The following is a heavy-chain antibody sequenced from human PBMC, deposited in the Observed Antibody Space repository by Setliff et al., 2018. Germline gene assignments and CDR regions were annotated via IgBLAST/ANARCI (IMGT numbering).Heavy chain of an antibody. CDR1: SGSINSYY. V-gene: IGHV4-59*01. Sequence: SETLSLTCTVSSGSINSYYWSWIRQPPGKGLEWIGHIYYSGTTNYNASLKNRVSISVDTSKNHFSLKLNSVTAADTAVYYCARVGSSSWYGGGFDIWGQGTMVT. J-gene: IGHJ3*02. D-gene: IGHD6-13*01. CDR3: ARVGSSSWYGGGFDI. CDR2: IYYSGTT.